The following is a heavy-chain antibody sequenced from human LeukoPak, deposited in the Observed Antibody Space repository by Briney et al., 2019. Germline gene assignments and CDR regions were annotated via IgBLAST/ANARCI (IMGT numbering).Heavy chain of an antibody. CDR3: ARDNGGWSAAAHGY. J-gene: IGHJ4*02. CDR1: GYTFSDYY. CDR2: IDPEDGET. V-gene: IGHV1-69-2*01. D-gene: IGHD6-19*01. Sequence: WASVKVSCKASGYTFSDYYMHWVQQAPGKGLEWMGRIDPEDGETIYAEKFQGRVTMTADTSTDTAYMELSSLRFEDTAVYFCARDNGGWSAAAHGYWGQGTLVTVSS.